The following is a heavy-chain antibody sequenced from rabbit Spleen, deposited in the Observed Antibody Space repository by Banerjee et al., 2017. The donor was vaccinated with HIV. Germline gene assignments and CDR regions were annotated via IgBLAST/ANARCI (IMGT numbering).Heavy chain of an antibody. CDR3: ARDTGTSFSTYGMDL. D-gene: IGHD8-1*01. V-gene: IGHV1S45*01. J-gene: IGHJ3*01. Sequence: QEQLEESGGGLVKPGGSLTLTCTASGFSFNSGYDMCWVRQAPGKGLEWIACVYAGSSGSTYSATWAKGRFTISKTSSTTVTLQMTSLTAADTATYFCARDTGTSFSTYGMDLWGQGTLVTVS. CDR1: GFSFNSGYD. CDR2: VYAGSSGST.